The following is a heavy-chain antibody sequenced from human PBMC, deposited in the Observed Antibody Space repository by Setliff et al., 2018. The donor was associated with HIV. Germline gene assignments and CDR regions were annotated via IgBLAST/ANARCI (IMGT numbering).Heavy chain of an antibody. D-gene: IGHD6-6*01. J-gene: IGHJ4*02. Sequence: SETLSLTCTVSGGSISRLYWTWIRQPPGKGLEWIGYISYNGKTDYNSSLKNRVTLSVDTSNNQFSLMMNSVTAADTAVYHCARLSSYRSSSYYFDYWGQGALVTVSS. V-gene: IGHV4-59*08. CDR3: ARLSSYRSSSYYFDY. CDR2: ISYNGKT. CDR1: GGSISRLY.